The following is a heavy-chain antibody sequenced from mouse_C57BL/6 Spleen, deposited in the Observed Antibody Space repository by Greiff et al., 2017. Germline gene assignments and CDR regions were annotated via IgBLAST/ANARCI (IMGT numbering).Heavy chain of an antibody. D-gene: IGHD1-1*01. Sequence: QVQLQQPGAELVMPGASVKLSCKASGYTFTSYWMHWVKQRPGQGLEWIGEIDPSDSYTNYNQKFKGKSTLTVDKSSSTAYMQLSSLTSEDSAVYYCARKGSSYWYFDVWCTGTTVTVSS. V-gene: IGHV1-69*01. J-gene: IGHJ1*03. CDR2: IDPSDSYT. CDR1: GYTFTSYW. CDR3: ARKGSSYWYFDV.